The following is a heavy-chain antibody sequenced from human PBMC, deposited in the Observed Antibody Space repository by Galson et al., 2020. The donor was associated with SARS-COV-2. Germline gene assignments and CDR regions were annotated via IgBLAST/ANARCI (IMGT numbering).Heavy chain of an antibody. V-gene: IGHV4-59*08. CDR1: GGSISSYY. CDR3: ARSSGYSYGYYYYYYGMDV. D-gene: IGHD5-18*01. CDR2: IYYSGST. J-gene: IGHJ6*02. Sequence: ETSETLSLTCTVSGGSISSYYWSWIRQPPGKGLEWIGYIYYSGSTNYNPSLKSRVTISVDTSKNQFSLKLSSVTAADTAVYYCARSSGYSYGYYYYYYGMDVWGQGTTVTVSS.